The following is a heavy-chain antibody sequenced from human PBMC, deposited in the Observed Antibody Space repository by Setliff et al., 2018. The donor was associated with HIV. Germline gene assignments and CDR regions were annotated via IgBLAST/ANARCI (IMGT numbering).Heavy chain of an antibody. CDR1: GGSISSGSYY. CDR2: IYTSGST. Sequence: PSETLSLTCTVSGGSISSGSYYWSWIRQPAGKGLEWIGRIYTSGSTNYNPSLKSRVTISVDTSKNQFSLKLSSVTAADTAVYYCAREGSGFLDYWGQGTLVTVSS. CDR3: AREGSGFLDY. D-gene: IGHD6-19*01. J-gene: IGHJ4*02. V-gene: IGHV4-61*02.